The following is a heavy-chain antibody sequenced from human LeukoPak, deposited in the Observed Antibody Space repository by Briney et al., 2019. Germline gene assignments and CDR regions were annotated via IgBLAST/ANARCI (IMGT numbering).Heavy chain of an antibody. J-gene: IGHJ4*02. CDR1: GFTVSSNH. V-gene: IGHV3-53*01. Sequence: GGSLRLSCAASGFTVSSNHMSWVRQAPGKGLEWVSVIYSGGSTYYADSVKGRLTISRDNSKNTLYLQMNSLRAEDTAVYYCARDASSSGDYWGQGTLVTVSS. CDR3: ARDASSSGDY. D-gene: IGHD6-13*01. CDR2: IYSGGST.